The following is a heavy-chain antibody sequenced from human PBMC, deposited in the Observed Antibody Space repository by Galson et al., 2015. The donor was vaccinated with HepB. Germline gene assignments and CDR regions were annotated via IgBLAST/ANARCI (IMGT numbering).Heavy chain of an antibody. D-gene: IGHD2-2*01. CDR2: ISAYNGNT. V-gene: IGHV1-18*01. Sequence: SVKVSCKASGYTSTSYGISWVRQAPGQGLEWMGWISAYNGNTNYAQKLQGRVTMTTDTSTSTAYMELRSLRSDDTAVYYCARYCSSTSCYGGRGYYYYYYYMDVWGKGTTVTVSS. J-gene: IGHJ6*03. CDR3: ARYCSSTSCYGGRGYYYYYYYMDV. CDR1: GYTSTSYG.